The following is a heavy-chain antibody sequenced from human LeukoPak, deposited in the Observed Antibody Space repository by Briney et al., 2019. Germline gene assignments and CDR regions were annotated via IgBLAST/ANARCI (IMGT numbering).Heavy chain of an antibody. CDR1: GFTSSSYG. CDR2: ISYDGSNK. V-gene: IGHV3-30*18. Sequence: GGSLRLSCAASGFTSSSYGMHWVRQAPGKGLEWVAVISYDGSNKYYADSVKGRFTISGDNSKNTLYLQMNSLRAEDTAVYYCAKDRYYYDSSGREDLWGRGTLVTVSS. J-gene: IGHJ2*01. CDR3: AKDRYYYDSSGREDL. D-gene: IGHD3-22*01.